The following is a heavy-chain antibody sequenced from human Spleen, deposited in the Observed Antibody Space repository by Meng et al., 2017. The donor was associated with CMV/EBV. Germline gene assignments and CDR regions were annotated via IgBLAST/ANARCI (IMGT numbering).Heavy chain of an antibody. D-gene: IGHD5-18*01. Sequence: GESLKISCAASGFTFSNCVMSWVRQAPGKGLEWVSAISGGGGSTYYADSVKGRFTLSRDNSRNTLYLQMNSLRAEDTAVYYCARASGTHSYTTLYGMDVWGQGTTVTVSS. CDR1: GFTFSNCV. V-gene: IGHV3-23*01. J-gene: IGHJ6*02. CDR2: ISGGGGST. CDR3: ARASGTHSYTTLYGMDV.